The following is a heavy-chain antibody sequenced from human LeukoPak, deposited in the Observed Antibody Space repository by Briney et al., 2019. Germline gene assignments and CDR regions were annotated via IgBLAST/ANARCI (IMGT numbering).Heavy chain of an antibody. CDR3: AYNRNSALDN. J-gene: IGHJ4*01. Sequence: KPSETLSLTCAVSGASIASHSWWSWVRQPPGKGLEWIGEVYHSGGANYKPSLKSRVTISVDTSRNHFSLKLTSVTAADTAVYFCAYNRNSALDNWGQGTLVTVSS. D-gene: IGHD1-14*01. V-gene: IGHV4/OR15-8*01. CDR1: GASIASHSW. CDR2: VYHSGGA.